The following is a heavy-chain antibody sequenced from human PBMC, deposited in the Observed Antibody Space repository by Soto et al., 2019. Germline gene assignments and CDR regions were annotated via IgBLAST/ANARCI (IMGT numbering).Heavy chain of an antibody. D-gene: IGHD3-22*01. V-gene: IGHV3-20*04. Sequence: GSLRLPGAASGVIFDDDGMSGARQGPEKGLEWGAGINWNDGSTVYADSAKGRFTISRDNAKNSLYLQMNSLRAEDTALYYCVLVLSSGNCDPLDFCGQGTLVTVSS. CDR1: GVIFDDDG. CDR2: INWNDGST. CDR3: VLVLSSGNCDPLDF. J-gene: IGHJ4*02.